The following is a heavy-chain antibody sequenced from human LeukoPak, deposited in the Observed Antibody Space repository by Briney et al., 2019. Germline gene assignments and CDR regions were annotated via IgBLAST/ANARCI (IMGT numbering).Heavy chain of an antibody. Sequence: PGGSLRLSCAASGFTFSSYEMNWVRQSPGKGLEGVSYISSSGSTIYYADYVKGRFTISRDNAKNSVYLQMNSLRAEDTAVYYCASESITMVRGVIHYYGMDVWGQGTTVTVSS. CDR3: ASESITMVRGVIHYYGMDV. CDR2: ISSSGSTI. D-gene: IGHD3-10*01. V-gene: IGHV3-48*03. CDR1: GFTFSSYE. J-gene: IGHJ6*02.